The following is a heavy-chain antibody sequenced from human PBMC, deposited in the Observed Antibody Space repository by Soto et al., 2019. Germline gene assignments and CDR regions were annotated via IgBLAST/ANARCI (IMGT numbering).Heavy chain of an antibody. CDR2: ISAYNGNT. D-gene: IGHD2-15*01. CDR3: ARDGCSGGSCYLPGNDWFDP. Sequence: QVQLVQSGAEVKKPGASVKVSCKASGYTFTSYGISWVRQAPGQGLEWMGWISAYNGNTNYAQKLQGRVTMTTDTATSTAYRELRSLRSDDTAVYYCARDGCSGGSCYLPGNDWFDPWGQGTLVTVSS. V-gene: IGHV1-18*01. CDR1: GYTFTSYG. J-gene: IGHJ5*02.